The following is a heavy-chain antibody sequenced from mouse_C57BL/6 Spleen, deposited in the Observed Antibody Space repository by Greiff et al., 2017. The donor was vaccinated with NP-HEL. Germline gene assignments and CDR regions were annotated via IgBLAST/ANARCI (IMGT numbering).Heavy chain of an antibody. CDR1: GFTFSDAW. J-gene: IGHJ3*01. V-gene: IGHV6-6*01. Sequence: EVKLQESGGGLVQPGGSMKLSCAASGFTFSDAWMDWVRQSPEKGLEWVAEIRNKANNHATYYAESVKGRFTLSRDESKSSVYLQMNSLRAEETGSYYCTRAYDYPLAYWGQGTLFTVSA. D-gene: IGHD2-4*01. CDR2: IRNKANNHAT. CDR3: TRAYDYPLAY.